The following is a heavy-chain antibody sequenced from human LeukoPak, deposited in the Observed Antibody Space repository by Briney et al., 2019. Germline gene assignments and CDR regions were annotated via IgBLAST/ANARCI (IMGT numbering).Heavy chain of an antibody. Sequence: GEPLKISCKGLGYSFPTYWIGWVRKTPGRGLGWMGIIYPGDSDTRYSPSFQGEVSLSDDKSITTPSLRWGSLYASDTPMFNFVRHRPEIAINTRGGLDYWGEGALVTVSS. D-gene: IGHD3-9*01. CDR2: IYPGDSDT. CDR1: GYSFPTYW. V-gene: IGHV5-51*01. J-gene: IGHJ4*02. CDR3: VRHRPEIAINTRGGLDY.